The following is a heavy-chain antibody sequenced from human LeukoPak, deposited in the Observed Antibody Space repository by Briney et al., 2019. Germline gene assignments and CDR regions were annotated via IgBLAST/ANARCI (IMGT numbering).Heavy chain of an antibody. Sequence: ASVKVSCKVSGYTLTELSMHWVRQAPGKGLEWMGGFDPEDGETIYAQKFQGRVTMTRDTSISTAYMELSRLRSDDTAVYYCARVEAAAGTLLMYYFDYWGQGTLVTVSS. J-gene: IGHJ4*02. CDR1: GYTLTELS. CDR3: ARVEAAAGTLLMYYFDY. V-gene: IGHV1-24*01. D-gene: IGHD6-13*01. CDR2: FDPEDGET.